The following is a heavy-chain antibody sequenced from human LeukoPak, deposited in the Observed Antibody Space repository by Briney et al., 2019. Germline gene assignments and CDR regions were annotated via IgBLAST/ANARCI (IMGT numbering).Heavy chain of an antibody. V-gene: IGHV5-51*01. CDR3: ARRYYYGSGSSYFDY. J-gene: IGHJ4*02. CDR2: IYPGDSDT. CDR1: GYSFTSYW. Sequence: GESLKISCKGSGYSFTSYWIGWVRQMPGKGLEWMGIIYPGDSDTRYSPSFQGQVTISADKSISTACLQWSSLKASDTAMYYCARRYYYGSGSSYFDYWGQGTLVTVSS. D-gene: IGHD3-10*01.